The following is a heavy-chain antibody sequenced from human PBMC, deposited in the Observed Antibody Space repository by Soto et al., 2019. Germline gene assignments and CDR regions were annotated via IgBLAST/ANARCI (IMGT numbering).Heavy chain of an antibody. CDR2: INHSGST. D-gene: IGHD2-21*01. Sequence: NPSETLSLTCAVYGGSFSGHYWGWIRQPPGKGLEWIGEINHSGSTNQNPSLKSRVTMSVDTSKNQFSLKLKSVTAADTAVYYCARGINVAPDKYYFDSWGQGIPVTVSS. CDR3: ARGINVAPDKYYFDS. J-gene: IGHJ4*02. CDR1: GGSFSGHY. V-gene: IGHV4-34*01.